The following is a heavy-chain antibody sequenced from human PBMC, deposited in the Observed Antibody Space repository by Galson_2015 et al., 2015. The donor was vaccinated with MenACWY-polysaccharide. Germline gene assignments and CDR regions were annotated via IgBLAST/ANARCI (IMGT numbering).Heavy chain of an antibody. D-gene: IGHD2-15*01. CDR3: VRGGAAASLLFAP. J-gene: IGHJ5*02. CDR1: GDSVSSNTAA. V-gene: IGHV6-1*01. Sequence: CAISGDSVSSNTAAWNWIRQSPSRGLEWLGRTYYRSNWSSDYALSVRGRISINADTSKNQFSLQLNSVTPEDTAVYYCVRGGAAASLLFAPSGQGTLVTVSS. CDR2: TYYRSNWSS.